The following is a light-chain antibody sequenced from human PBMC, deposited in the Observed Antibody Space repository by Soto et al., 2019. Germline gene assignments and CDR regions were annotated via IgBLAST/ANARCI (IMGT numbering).Light chain of an antibody. CDR1: QSVRSN. Sequence: EIVMTQSPATLSVSPGEGATLSCRASQSVRSNLAWYQQKPGQAPRLLIYGASTRATGIPARFSGSGSGTEFTLTISSLQSEDVAVYYCQQYNVWPPLTFGGGTKVEIK. V-gene: IGKV3-15*01. CDR2: GAS. CDR3: QQYNVWPPLT. J-gene: IGKJ4*01.